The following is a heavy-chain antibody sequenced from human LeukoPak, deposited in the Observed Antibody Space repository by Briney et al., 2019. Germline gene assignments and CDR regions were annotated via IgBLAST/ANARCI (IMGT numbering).Heavy chain of an antibody. CDR2: INHSGST. CDR3: ASPRTSYRYTFDY. CDR1: GGSFSGYY. Sequence: PSETLSLTCAVYGGSFSGYYWSWIRQPPGKGLEWIGEINHSGSTNYNPSLKSRVSISLDTSNNRFSLNLNFVTAADTAVYFCASPRTSYRYTFDYWGPGALVTVSS. J-gene: IGHJ4*02. V-gene: IGHV4-34*01. D-gene: IGHD5-18*01.